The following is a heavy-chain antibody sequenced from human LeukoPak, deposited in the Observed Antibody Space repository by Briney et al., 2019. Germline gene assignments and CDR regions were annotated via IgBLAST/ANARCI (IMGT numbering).Heavy chain of an antibody. CDR2: MSWNSGSI. Sequence: QTGGSLRLSCAASGFTFDDYGMHWVRRAPGKGLEWVSGMSWNSGSIGYADSVKGRFTISRDNAKNSLYLQMNSLRAEDMALYYCAKEGYSREFDYWGQGTLVTVSS. D-gene: IGHD6-13*01. J-gene: IGHJ4*02. V-gene: IGHV3-9*03. CDR1: GFTFDDYG. CDR3: AKEGYSREFDY.